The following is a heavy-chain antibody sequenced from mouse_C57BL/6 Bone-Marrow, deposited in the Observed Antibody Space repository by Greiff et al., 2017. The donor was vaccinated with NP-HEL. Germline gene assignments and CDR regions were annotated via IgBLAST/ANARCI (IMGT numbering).Heavy chain of an antibody. V-gene: IGHV1-82*01. D-gene: IGHD1-1*01. CDR3: ARPFYGSSYRGAMDY. CDR1: GYAFSSSW. Sequence: QVQLKQSGPELVKPGASVKISCKASGYAFSSSWMNWVKQRPGKGLEWIGRIYPGDGDTNYNGKFKGKATLTADKSSSTAYMQLSSLTSEDSAVYFCARPFYGSSYRGAMDYWGQGTSVTVSS. J-gene: IGHJ4*01. CDR2: IYPGDGDT.